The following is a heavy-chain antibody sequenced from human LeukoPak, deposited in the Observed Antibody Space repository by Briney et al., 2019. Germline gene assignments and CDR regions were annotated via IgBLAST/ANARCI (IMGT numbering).Heavy chain of an antibody. V-gene: IGHV3-73*01. CDR3: TNYFYGLDV. Sequence: GGSLKLSCAASGFSFSGSAMHWVRQASGKGLEWVGRIRSKNNNFATTYAASVKGRFTISRDDSKNTTYLQMNSLKAEDTALYYCTNYFYGLDVWGKGTTVTVPS. CDR1: GFSFSGSA. CDR2: IRSKNNNFAT. J-gene: IGHJ6*04.